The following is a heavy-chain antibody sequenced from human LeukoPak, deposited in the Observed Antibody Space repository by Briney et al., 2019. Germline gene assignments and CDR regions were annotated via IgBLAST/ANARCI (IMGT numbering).Heavy chain of an antibody. J-gene: IGHJ3*02. CDR3: VHYYDSSGYYDAFDI. V-gene: IGHV4-34*01. Sequence: PSETLSLTCAVYGGSFSGYYWSWIRQPLGKGLEWIGEINHSGSTNYNPSLKSRVTISVDTSKNQFSLKLSSVTAADTAVYYCVHYYDSSGYYDAFDIWGQGTMVTVSS. CDR2: INHSGST. D-gene: IGHD3-22*01. CDR1: GGSFSGYY.